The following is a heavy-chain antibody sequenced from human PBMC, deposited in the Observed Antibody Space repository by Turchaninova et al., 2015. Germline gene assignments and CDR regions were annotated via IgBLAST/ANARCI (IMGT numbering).Heavy chain of an antibody. D-gene: IGHD2-15*01. CDR3: ARRGRSGGFWGGFDY. V-gene: IGHV4-38-2*01. J-gene: IGHJ4*02. CDR1: GFSFSRDYY. Sequence: QVQLQESGPGLVKPSETLSLTCAVSGFSFSRDYYWGWIRPPPGKGLGGIGGVFHSGGTSHNPSLKSRAAISLETSKNRFSLMWTSVAAAETAVDYCARRGRSGGFWGGFDYWGQGTLVTVSS. CDR2: VFHSGGT.